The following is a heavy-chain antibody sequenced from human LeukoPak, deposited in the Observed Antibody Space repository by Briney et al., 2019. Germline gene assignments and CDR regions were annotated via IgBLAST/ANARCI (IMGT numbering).Heavy chain of an antibody. D-gene: IGHD2-2*01. CDR3: ARGDIVVVPAATSPRFDP. CDR2: ISAYNGNT. Sequence: ASVKVSCKASGYTFTIYGISWVRQGPGQGLEWMGWISAYNGNTNLAQKLQGRVTMTTDTSTSTAYMELRSLRSDDTAVYYCARGDIVVVPAATSPRFDPWGQGTLVTVSS. CDR1: GYTFTIYG. V-gene: IGHV1-18*04. J-gene: IGHJ5*02.